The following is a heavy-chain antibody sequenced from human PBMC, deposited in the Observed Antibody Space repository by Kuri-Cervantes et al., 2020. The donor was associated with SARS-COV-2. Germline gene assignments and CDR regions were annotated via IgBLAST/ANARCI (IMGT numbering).Heavy chain of an antibody. CDR1: GGSFSGYY. CDR3: ARIPGYSSGWLAFDI. V-gene: IGHV3-7*01. D-gene: IGHD6-19*01. CDR2: IKQDGSEK. J-gene: IGHJ3*02. Sequence: ETLSLTCAVYGGSFSGYYWSWIRQPPGKGLEWVANIKQDGSEKYYVDSVKGRFTISRDNAKNSLYLQMNSLRAEDTAVYYCARIPGYSSGWLAFDIWGQGTMVTVSS.